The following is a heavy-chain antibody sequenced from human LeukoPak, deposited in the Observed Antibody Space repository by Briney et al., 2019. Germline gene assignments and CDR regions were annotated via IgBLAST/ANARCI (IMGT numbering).Heavy chain of an antibody. D-gene: IGHD3-9*01. CDR1: GFTFSNYA. V-gene: IGHV3-23*01. CDR2: IIGSGRST. CDR3: AKVSLTYDILTGYYPGYFDY. Sequence: SGGSLRLSCAASGFTFSNYAMNWVRQAPGKGLEWVSAIIGSGRSTFYADSVKGRFTISRDNSKNTLYLQMNSLRAEDTAVYYCAKVSLTYDILTGYYPGYFDYWGQGTLVTVSS. J-gene: IGHJ4*02.